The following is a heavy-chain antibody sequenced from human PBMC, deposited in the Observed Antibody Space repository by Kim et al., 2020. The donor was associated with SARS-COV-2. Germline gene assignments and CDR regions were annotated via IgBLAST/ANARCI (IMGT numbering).Heavy chain of an antibody. CDR2: ISAYNGNT. CDR1: GYTFTSYG. D-gene: IGHD5-18*01. CDR3: ARVSIAYVDTAMVDYYYGMDV. V-gene: IGHV1-18*01. Sequence: ASVKVSCKASGYTFTSYGISWVRQAPGQGLEWMGWISAYNGNTNYAQKLQGRVTMTTDTSTSTAYMELRSLRSDDTAVYYCARVSIAYVDTAMVDYYYGMDVWGQGTTVTVSS. J-gene: IGHJ6*02.